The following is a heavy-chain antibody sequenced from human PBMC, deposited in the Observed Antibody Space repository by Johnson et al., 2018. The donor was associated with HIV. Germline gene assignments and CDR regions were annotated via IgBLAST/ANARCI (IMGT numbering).Heavy chain of an antibody. Sequence: QVQLVESGGGGVQPGRSLRLSCAASGFSFSGYGMHWVRQAPGKGLEWVAVISYDGSNKYYADSVKGRFTISRDNSKNTLYLQMNSLRAEDTAVYYCARDVGAFDIWGQGTMVTVSS. CDR1: GFSFSGYG. CDR2: ISYDGSNK. V-gene: IGHV3-30*03. D-gene: IGHD1-26*01. CDR3: ARDVGAFDI. J-gene: IGHJ3*02.